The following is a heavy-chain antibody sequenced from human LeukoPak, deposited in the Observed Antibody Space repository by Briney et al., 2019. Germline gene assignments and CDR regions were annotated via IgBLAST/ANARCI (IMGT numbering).Heavy chain of an antibody. Sequence: ASVKVSCKAYGYPFTSYGISWVRQAPGQGLEWMGWISAYNGNTNYAQKLQGRVTMTTDTSTSTAYMELRSLRSDDTAVYYCARAGGYDPSTLVDYWGQGTLVTVSS. D-gene: IGHD5-12*01. J-gene: IGHJ4*02. CDR3: ARAGGYDPSTLVDY. V-gene: IGHV1-18*01. CDR1: GYPFTSYG. CDR2: ISAYNGNT.